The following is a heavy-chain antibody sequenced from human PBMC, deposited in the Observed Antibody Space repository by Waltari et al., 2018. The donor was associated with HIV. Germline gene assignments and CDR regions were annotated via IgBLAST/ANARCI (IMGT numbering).Heavy chain of an antibody. Sequence: EVQLVESGGGLVQPGGSLRLSCAASGFTFSTYWMTWVRQAPGRGLGWLANIKQDGSEKYYADSVKGRFTDSRDNNKKSLYLQMSSLRAEDTAVYYCARDLKDYDFWSPVDVWGQGTTVTVSS. CDR1: GFTFSTYW. D-gene: IGHD3-3*01. V-gene: IGHV3-7*01. CDR3: ARDLKDYDFWSPVDV. J-gene: IGHJ6*02. CDR2: IKQDGSEK.